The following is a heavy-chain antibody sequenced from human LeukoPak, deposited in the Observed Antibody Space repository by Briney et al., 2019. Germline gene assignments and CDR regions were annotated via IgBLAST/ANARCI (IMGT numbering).Heavy chain of an antibody. D-gene: IGHD5-24*01. CDR3: TVQMTSIQWIDY. J-gene: IGHJ4*02. CDR2: IRSKANSYAT. V-gene: IGHV3-73*01. Sequence: GESLKISCKGSGYRFTSYWIGWVRQASGKGLEWVGRIRSKANSYATEYAASVKGRFIISRDDSKNTAYLQMNSLKIEDTAVYYCTVQMTSIQWIDYWGQGTLVTVSS. CDR1: GYRFTSYW.